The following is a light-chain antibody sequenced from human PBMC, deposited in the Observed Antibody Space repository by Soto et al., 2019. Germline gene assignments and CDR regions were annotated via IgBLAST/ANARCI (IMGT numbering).Light chain of an antibody. CDR2: EGT. Sequence: QAALTQPASVSGSPGQSSTISCTGTSSDVGNYNLVSWYQQHPGKAPKLTLYEGTKRPSGVSNRFSGSKSGNTASLTISGLQAEDEADYYCCSYAGSNVVFGGGTQLTVL. J-gene: IGLJ2*01. CDR3: CSYAGSNVV. V-gene: IGLV2-23*01. CDR1: SSDVGNYNL.